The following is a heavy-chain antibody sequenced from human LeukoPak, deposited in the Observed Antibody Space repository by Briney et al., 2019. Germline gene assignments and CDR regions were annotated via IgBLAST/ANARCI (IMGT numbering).Heavy chain of an antibody. J-gene: IGHJ4*02. CDR1: GYSISSGYY. CDR3: ARVGYSSGWYPDY. D-gene: IGHD6-19*01. CDR2: IYYSGST. V-gene: IGHV4-61*01. Sequence: SETLSLTCAVSGYSISSGYYWSWIRQPPGKGLEWIGYIYYSGSTNYNPSLKSRVTISVDTSKNQFSLKLSSVTAADTAVYYCARVGYSSGWYPDYWGQGTLVTVSS.